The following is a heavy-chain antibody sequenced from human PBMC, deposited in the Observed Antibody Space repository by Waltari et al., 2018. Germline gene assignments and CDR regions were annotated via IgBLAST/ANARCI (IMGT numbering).Heavy chain of an antibody. D-gene: IGHD2-21*01. CDR2: INAGKGNT. CDR3: ARDHSYCGGDCYSFDY. J-gene: IGHJ4*02. CDR1: GYTFTSYA. V-gene: IGHV1-3*03. Sequence: QVQLVQSGAEVKKPGASVKVSCKASGYTFTSYAMHWVRQAPGQRLEWMGWINAGKGNTKDSQEFQGKVTITSDTSASTAYMELSSLRSEDMAVYYCARDHSYCGGDCYSFDYWGQGTLVTVSS.